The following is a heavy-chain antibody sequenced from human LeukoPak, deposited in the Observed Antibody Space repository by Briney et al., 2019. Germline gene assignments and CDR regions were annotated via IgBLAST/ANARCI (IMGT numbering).Heavy chain of an antibody. CDR2: VYADADRDS. V-gene: IGHV4-4*07. CDR3: ARAPSGCGTCPFDS. D-gene: IGHD2-15*01. CDR1: GASISDYW. Sequence: SETLSLTCTVPGASISDYWWSWIRQPAGKGLEWIGRVYADADRDSNYNPSLRSRVTVSVDTSTNQFSLKLISVTAADTAMYYCARAPSGCGTCPFDSWGQGTLVTVSS. J-gene: IGHJ4*02.